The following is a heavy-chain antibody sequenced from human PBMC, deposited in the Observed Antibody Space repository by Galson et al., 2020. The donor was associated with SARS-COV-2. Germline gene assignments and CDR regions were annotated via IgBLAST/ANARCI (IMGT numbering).Heavy chain of an antibody. CDR1: GYTFTTYG. D-gene: IGHD3-22*01. CDR3: ARDWFYSESHVYRGTDIFDI. Sequence: ASVKVSCKASGYTFTTYGISWVRQAPGQGLEWMGWISGDGGHTNYAQKAQGRVTMNTDTATTTAYMELRSLRSDDTAVYYCARDWFYSESHVYRGTDIFDIWGQGTRVTVSS. V-gene: IGHV1-18*01. CDR2: ISGDGGHT. J-gene: IGHJ3*02.